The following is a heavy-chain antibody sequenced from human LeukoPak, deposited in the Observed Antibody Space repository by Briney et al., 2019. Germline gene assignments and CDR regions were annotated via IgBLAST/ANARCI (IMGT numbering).Heavy chain of an antibody. Sequence: PGGSLRLSCAASGFTFSNYWMSWVRQAPGKGLEGVANIRQDGSEKQDVDSVKGRFTISRHNAKNSLNLQMNSLRAEDMAVFFCVRESRSGTSYWGQGTLVTVSS. CDR1: GFTFSNYW. CDR2: IRQDGSEK. V-gene: IGHV3-7*01. CDR3: VRESRSGTSY. J-gene: IGHJ4*02. D-gene: IGHD3-10*01.